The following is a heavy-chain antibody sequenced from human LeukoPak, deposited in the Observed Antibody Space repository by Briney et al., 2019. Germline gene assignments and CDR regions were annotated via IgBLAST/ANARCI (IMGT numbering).Heavy chain of an antibody. V-gene: IGHV3-23*01. J-gene: IGHJ3*02. D-gene: IGHD3-10*01. CDR1: GFTFSSFA. CDR3: VKDWGVLPDYTADGFDI. Sequence: GGSLRLSCAASGFTFSSFAMIWVRQAPGKGLQWVSVIGSDSGGIVYADSVRGRFAISRDNSQNTLHLQMNSLRLEDTAVYYCVKDWGVLPDYTADGFDIWGPGTMVTVSS. CDR2: IGSDSGGI.